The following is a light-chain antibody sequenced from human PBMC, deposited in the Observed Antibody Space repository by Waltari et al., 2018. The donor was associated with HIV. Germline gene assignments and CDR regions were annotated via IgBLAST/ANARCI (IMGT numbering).Light chain of an antibody. J-gene: IGLJ1*01. CDR1: SRDVGGYTS. Sequence: QSALTQPRSVSGSPGQSVTISCTGTSRDVGGYTSVSWYQQHPGKAPNLLMYEVSKWPSGVPDRFSGSKSGNTASLTISGLRADDEADYYCCSYGGTYNVFGTGTKVTIL. V-gene: IGLV2-11*01. CDR2: EVS. CDR3: CSYGGTYNV.